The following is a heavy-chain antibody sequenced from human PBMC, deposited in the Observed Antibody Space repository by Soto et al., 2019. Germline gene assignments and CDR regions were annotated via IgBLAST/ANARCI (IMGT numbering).Heavy chain of an antibody. Sequence: SETLSLTCAVYGGSFSGYYWSWIRQPPGKGLEWIGEINHSGSTNYNPSLKSRVTISVDTSKNQFSLKLSTVTAAGTAVYYCARAPSNYGGSYFSNFFDYWGQGTLVTVSS. V-gene: IGHV4-34*01. CDR3: ARAPSNYGGSYFSNFFDY. D-gene: IGHD1-26*01. CDR1: GGSFSGYY. CDR2: INHSGST. J-gene: IGHJ4*02.